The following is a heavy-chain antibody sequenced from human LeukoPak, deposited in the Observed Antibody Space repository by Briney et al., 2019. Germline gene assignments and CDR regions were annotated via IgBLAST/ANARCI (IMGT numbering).Heavy chain of an antibody. D-gene: IGHD1-1*01. CDR2: IIPIFGTA. CDR1: GGTFSSYA. V-gene: IGHV1-69*05. CDR3: ARVTPRTGTYDY. Sequence: ASVKVSCKASGGTFSSYAISWVRQAPGQGLEWMGGIIPIFGTANYAQKFQGRVTITTDESTSTAYMELSSLRSEDTAVYYCARVTPRTGTYDYWGQGTLVTVSS. J-gene: IGHJ4*02.